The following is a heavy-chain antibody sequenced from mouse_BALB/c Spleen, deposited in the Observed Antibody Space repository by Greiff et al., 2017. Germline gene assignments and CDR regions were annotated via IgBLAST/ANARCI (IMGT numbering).Heavy chain of an antibody. CDR3: ARSMITMDY. J-gene: IGHJ4*01. CDR2: IDPANGNT. D-gene: IGHD2-4*01. CDR1: GFNIKDPY. V-gene: IGHV14-3*02. Sequence: EVQLQQSGAELVKPGASVKLSCTASGFNIKDPYMHWVKQRPEQGLEWIGRIDPANGNTKYDPKFQGKATITADTSSNTAYLQLSSLTSEDTAVYYCARSMITMDYWGQGTSVTVSS.